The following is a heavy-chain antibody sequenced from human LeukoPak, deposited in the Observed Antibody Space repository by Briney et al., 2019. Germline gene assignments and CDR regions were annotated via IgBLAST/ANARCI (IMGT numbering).Heavy chain of an antibody. Sequence: QPGGSLRLSCAASGFTFSDYEMNWVRQAPGKGLEWVSYIGSSGSTIYYADSVKGRFTISRDNAKNSLYLQMNSLRAEDTAVYYCARGIPHSGAADYWGQGTLVTVSS. CDR1: GFTFSDYE. CDR3: ARGIPHSGAADY. CDR2: IGSSGSTI. D-gene: IGHD1-26*01. J-gene: IGHJ4*02. V-gene: IGHV3-48*03.